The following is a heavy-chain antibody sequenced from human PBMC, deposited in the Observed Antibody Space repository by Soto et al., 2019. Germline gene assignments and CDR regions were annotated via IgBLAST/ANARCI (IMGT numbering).Heavy chain of an antibody. J-gene: IGHJ4*02. V-gene: IGHV3-23*01. D-gene: IGHD5-18*01. CDR1: GFTFSSYA. CDR2: ISSSGGST. CDR3: AKDEPSGYSYGYQPVDY. Sequence: HPGGSLRLSCSASGFTFSSYAMSWVRQAPGKGLEWVSGISSSGGSTYYADSVKGRFTISRDNSKNTLYLQMNSLRAEDTAVYYCAKDEPSGYSYGYQPVDYWGQGTLVTVSS.